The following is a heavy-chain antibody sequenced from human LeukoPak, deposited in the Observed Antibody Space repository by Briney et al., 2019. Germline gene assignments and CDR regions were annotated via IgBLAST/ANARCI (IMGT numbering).Heavy chain of an antibody. CDR2: INHSGST. V-gene: IGHV4-34*01. CDR3: ARGPPRTYSSSWYPRSMNY. CDR1: GGSISSYY. Sequence: KPSETLSLTCTVSGGSISSYYWSWIRQPPGKGLEWIGEINHSGSTNYNPSLKSRVTISVDTSKNQFSLKLSSVTAADTAVYYCARGPPRTYSSSWYPRSMNYWGQGTLVTVSS. J-gene: IGHJ4*02. D-gene: IGHD6-13*01.